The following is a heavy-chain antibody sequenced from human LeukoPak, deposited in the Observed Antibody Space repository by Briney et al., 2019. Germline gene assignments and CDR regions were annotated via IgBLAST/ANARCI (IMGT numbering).Heavy chain of an antibody. Sequence: ASVKVSCKASGYTFTGYYMHWVRQAPGQGLEWMGRINPNSGGTNYAQKFQGRVTMTRDTSIGTAYMELSRLRSDDTAVYYCERGGSSYRFGEYPYYFDYWGQGTLVTVSS. CDR2: INPNSGGT. V-gene: IGHV1-2*06. D-gene: IGHD3-10*01. CDR1: GYTFTGYY. J-gene: IGHJ4*02. CDR3: ERGGSSYRFGEYPYYFDY.